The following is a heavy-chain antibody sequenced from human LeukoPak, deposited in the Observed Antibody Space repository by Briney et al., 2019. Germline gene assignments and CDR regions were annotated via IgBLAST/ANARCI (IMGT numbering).Heavy chain of an antibody. Sequence: SQTLSLTCTVSGGSISSGGYYWSWIRQHPGKGLEWIGYIYYSGSTYYNPSLKSRVTISVDTPKNQFSLKLSSVTTADTAVYYCARGRGQQLVLLVDWFDPWGQGTLVTVSS. CDR3: ARGRGQQLVLLVDWFDP. J-gene: IGHJ5*02. CDR2: IYYSGST. V-gene: IGHV4-31*03. D-gene: IGHD6-13*01. CDR1: GGSISSGGYY.